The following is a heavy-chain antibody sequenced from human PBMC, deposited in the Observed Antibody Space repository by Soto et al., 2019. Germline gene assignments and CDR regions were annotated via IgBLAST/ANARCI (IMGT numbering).Heavy chain of an antibody. Sequence: QVQLVQSGAEVKKPGASVKVSCKASGYTFTSYCISWVRQAPGQGLEWMGWISAYNGNTNYAQKLQGRVTMTTDASKSTAYMELRSLRSDDTAVYYCASARTRAVATRLGPYGMDVWGQGTTVTVSS. CDR1: GYTFTSYC. CDR2: ISAYNGNT. D-gene: IGHD6-19*01. J-gene: IGHJ6*02. CDR3: ASARTRAVATRLGPYGMDV. V-gene: IGHV1-18*01.